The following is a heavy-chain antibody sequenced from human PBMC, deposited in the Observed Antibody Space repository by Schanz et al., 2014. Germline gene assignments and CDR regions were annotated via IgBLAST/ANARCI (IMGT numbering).Heavy chain of an antibody. Sequence: VQLVESGGGLVKPGGSLRLSCAASGFTFSNTWMSWVRQAPGKGLEWVAFISYDGNNQYYADSVKGRFTISRDNSKNTLYLQMNSLRAEDTAVYYCARPIYDLWSGSFDYWGQGTLVTVSS. J-gene: IGHJ4*02. D-gene: IGHD3-3*01. V-gene: IGHV3-30*03. CDR2: ISYDGNNQ. CDR1: GFTFSNTW. CDR3: ARPIYDLWSGSFDY.